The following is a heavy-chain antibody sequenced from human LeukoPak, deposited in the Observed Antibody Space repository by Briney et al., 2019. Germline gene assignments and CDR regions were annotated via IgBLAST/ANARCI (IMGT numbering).Heavy chain of an antibody. CDR2: IYYSGRT. J-gene: IGHJ3*02. Sequence: SETLSLTWTVSGGSISSYYWSWVRQPPGKGLECIGYIYYSGRTNYLPSLKSRLTISVDTSKNQFSLKLSSVTAADTAVYYCATRDGYNHAFDIWGQGTMVTVSS. D-gene: IGHD5-24*01. CDR3: ATRDGYNHAFDI. CDR1: GGSISSYY. V-gene: IGHV4-59*01.